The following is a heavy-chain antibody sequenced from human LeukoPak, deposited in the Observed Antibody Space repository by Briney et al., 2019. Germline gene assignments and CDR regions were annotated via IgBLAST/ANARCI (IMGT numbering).Heavy chain of an antibody. V-gene: IGHV3-23*01. CDR1: GFTFSSYA. D-gene: IGHD2-15*01. J-gene: IGHJ4*02. CDR3: AKWDCTGGICWVDY. CDR2: ISGSGGST. Sequence: GGSLRLSCAASGFTFSSYAMNWVRQAPGKGLEWVSVISGSGGSTFYADSVKGRITISRDNSKNTLYLQMNSLRAEDTAVYYCAKWDCTGGICWVDYWGQGTLVTVSS.